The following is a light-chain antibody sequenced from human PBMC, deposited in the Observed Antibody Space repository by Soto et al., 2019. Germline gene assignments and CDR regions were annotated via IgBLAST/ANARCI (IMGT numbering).Light chain of an antibody. CDR2: SNN. CDR1: SSNIGSNA. V-gene: IGLV1-44*01. Sequence: QSVLTQPPSASGTPGQRVTIPCSGSSSNIGSNAVNWYQQLLGTAPKLLIYSNNQRPSGVPGRFSGSKSGASASLAISGLQYEDEADYYCAAWDDSLNGWVFGGGTQLTVL. J-gene: IGLJ3*02. CDR3: AAWDDSLNGWV.